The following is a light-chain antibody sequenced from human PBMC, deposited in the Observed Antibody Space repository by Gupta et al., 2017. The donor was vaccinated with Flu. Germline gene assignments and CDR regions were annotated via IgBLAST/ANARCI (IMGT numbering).Light chain of an antibody. Sequence: VNSSCSMSTEHRSDDVEWHQQQPGKGPRYFIEIERHGSHSEGDGIPAGFSGSSAGAERYLPLSGHQSDDEGDYYCQARGTGPWGFGGGTKLTVL. J-gene: IGLJ3*02. CDR1: TEHRSDD. CDR3: QARGTGPWG. V-gene: IGLV4-69*01. CDR2: IERHGSH.